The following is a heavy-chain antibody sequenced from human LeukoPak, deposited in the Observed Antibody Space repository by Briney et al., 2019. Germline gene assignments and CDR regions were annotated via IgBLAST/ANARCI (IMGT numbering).Heavy chain of an antibody. CDR1: GFTFRNYS. V-gene: IGHV3-7*04. D-gene: IGHD6-13*01. J-gene: IGHJ3*02. CDR2: INQDGSEK. CDR3: ARPYSSSEAFDI. Sequence: GGSLRLSCAASGFTFRNYSMNWVRQAPGKGLEWVANINQDGSEKYYVDSVKGRFTISRDNAKNSLYLQMNSLRAEDTAVYYCARPYSSSEAFDIWGQGTMVTVSS.